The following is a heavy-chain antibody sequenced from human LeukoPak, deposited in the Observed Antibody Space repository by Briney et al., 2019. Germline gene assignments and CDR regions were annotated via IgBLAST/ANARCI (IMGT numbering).Heavy chain of an antibody. J-gene: IGHJ4*02. D-gene: IGHD2-21*02. CDR1: GFTFSSYE. Sequence: GGSLRLSCAASGFTFSSYEMNWVRQAPGKGLEWVSYISSSGSTIYYADSVKGRFTISRDNAKNSLYLQMNSLRAEDTAVYYWARDLAMAVTALGSIWGQGTLVTVSS. V-gene: IGHV3-48*03. CDR3: ARDLAMAVTALGSI. CDR2: ISSSGSTI.